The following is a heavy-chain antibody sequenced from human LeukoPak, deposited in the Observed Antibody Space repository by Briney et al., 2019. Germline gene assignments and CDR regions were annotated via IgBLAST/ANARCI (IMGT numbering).Heavy chain of an antibody. Sequence: GTFLRLSCAASGLILSSYGMHWVRQAPGKGLEWVAVIWYDGSNKYYADSVKGRFTISRDNSKNTLYLQMNSLRAEDTAVYYCARDHAEGIVVVTLDYWGQGTLVTVSS. D-gene: IGHD3-22*01. CDR1: GLILSSYG. CDR3: ARDHAEGIVVVTLDY. V-gene: IGHV3-33*01. J-gene: IGHJ4*02. CDR2: IWYDGSNK.